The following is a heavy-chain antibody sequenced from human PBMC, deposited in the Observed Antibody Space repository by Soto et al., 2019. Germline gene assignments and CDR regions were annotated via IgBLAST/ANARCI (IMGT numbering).Heavy chain of an antibody. CDR2: FDPEDGET. D-gene: IGHD6-6*01. V-gene: IGHV1-24*01. J-gene: IGHJ3*02. Sequence: ASVKVSCKVSGYTLTELSMHRVRQAPGKGLEWMGGFDPEDGETIYAQKFQGRVTMTEDTSTDTAYMELSSLRSEDTAVYYCATPAARSDAFDIWGQGTMVTVSS. CDR1: GYTLTELS. CDR3: ATPAARSDAFDI.